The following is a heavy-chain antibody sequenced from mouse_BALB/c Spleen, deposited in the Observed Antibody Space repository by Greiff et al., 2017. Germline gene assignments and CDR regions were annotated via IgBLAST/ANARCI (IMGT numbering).Heavy chain of an antibody. CDR2: IWSGGST. J-gene: IGHJ4*01. D-gene: IGHD1-1*01. CDR3: VRHSLSGSSFYYAMDY. CDR1: GFSLTSYG. Sequence: VQLQESGPGLVQPSQSLSITCTVSGFSLTSYGVHWVRQSPGKGLEWLGVIWSGGSTDYNAAFISRLSISKDNSKSQVFFKMNSLQANDTAIYYCVRHSLSGSSFYYAMDYWGQGTSVTVSS. V-gene: IGHV2-2*02.